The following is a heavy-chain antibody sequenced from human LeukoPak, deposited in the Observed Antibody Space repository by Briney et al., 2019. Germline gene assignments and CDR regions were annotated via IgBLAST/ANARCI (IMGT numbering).Heavy chain of an antibody. D-gene: IGHD4-23*01. CDR3: AKKGLTVLSSTDY. CDR1: GFTFSRYG. J-gene: IGHJ4*02. CDR2: ISSGGIST. Sequence: GGSLRLSCAASGFTFSRYGMHWVRQAPGKGLEWVSSISSGGISTYYADSVKGRFTISRDNSRNTLYLQMNSLRAEDTAVYYCAKKGLTVLSSTDYWGQGTLVTVSS. V-gene: IGHV3-NL1*01.